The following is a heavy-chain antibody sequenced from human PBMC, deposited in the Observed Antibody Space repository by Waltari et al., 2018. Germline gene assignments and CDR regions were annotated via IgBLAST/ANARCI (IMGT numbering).Heavy chain of an antibody. Sequence: QVRLQQWGTGLLKPSETLSLTCAVYGESFSGLYWSWIRQPPGKGLEWIGEIYHDGSTKHNPSLKGRVTMSVDTSKNQFSLNLRSVTAADTAVYYCARAPFGGYDYVGGTYRYFYYYMDVWGKGTTVAVSS. CDR1: GESFSGLY. J-gene: IGHJ6*03. CDR2: IYHDGST. V-gene: IGHV4-34*01. CDR3: ARAPFGGYDYVGGTYRYFYYYMDV. D-gene: IGHD3-16*02.